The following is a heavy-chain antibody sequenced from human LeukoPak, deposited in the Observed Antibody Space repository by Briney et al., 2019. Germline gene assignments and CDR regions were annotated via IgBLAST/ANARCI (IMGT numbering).Heavy chain of an antibody. Sequence: GGSLRLSCAASGFTFSSYAMHWVRQAPGKGLEYVSAISSNGGSTYYANSVKGRFTISRDNSKNTLYLQMGSLRAEDMAVYYCARDAEYCSCTSCYKDYYYYMDVWGKGTTVTVSS. CDR3: ARDAEYCSCTSCYKDYYYYMDV. D-gene: IGHD2-2*02. J-gene: IGHJ6*03. CDR1: GFTFSSYA. V-gene: IGHV3-64*01. CDR2: ISSNGGST.